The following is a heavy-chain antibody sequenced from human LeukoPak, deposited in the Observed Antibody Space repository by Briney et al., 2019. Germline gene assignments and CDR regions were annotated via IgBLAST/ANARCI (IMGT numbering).Heavy chain of an antibody. CDR2: IWYDGSNK. J-gene: IGHJ4*02. CDR3: ARGSKRVVVVPAD. D-gene: IGHD2-2*01. Sequence: GESLRLSCAASGFTFSSYGMHWVRQAPGKGLEWVAVIWYDGSNKYYADSVKGRFTISRDNSKNTLYLQMNSLRAEDTAVYYCARGSKRVVVVPADWGQGTLVTVSS. CDR1: GFTFSSYG. V-gene: IGHV3-33*01.